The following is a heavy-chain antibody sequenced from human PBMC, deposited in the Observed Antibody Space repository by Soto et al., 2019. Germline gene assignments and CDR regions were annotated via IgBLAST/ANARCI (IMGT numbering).Heavy chain of an antibody. CDR1: GDMFRNFA. CDR3: ARARLSNGDPNIYFFYGLDV. D-gene: IGHD6-6*01. J-gene: IGHJ6*02. V-gene: IGHV1-69*01. CDR2: IVPLVRKV. Sequence: VLLMQSGAEVKRLGSSVTLSCKASGDMFRNFAFTWVQQAHGQGLEWMGVIVPLVRKVIAAQTFQSRVTFTADESTSTLYLELSILRSEDTAVYYCARARLSNGDPNIYFFYGLDVWGQGTTVTVSS.